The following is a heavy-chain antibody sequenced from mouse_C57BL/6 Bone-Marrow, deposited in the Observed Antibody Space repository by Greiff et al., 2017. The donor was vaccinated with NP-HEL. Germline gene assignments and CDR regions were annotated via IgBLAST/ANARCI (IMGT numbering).Heavy chain of an antibody. CDR3: ASPLTTVVATDY. D-gene: IGHD1-1*01. J-gene: IGHJ2*01. Sequence: QVQLQQSGAELARPGASVKLSCKASGSTFPRYGISWVKQRTGQGLEWIGEIYPRSGTTYYNEPFKGKATLTADKSSSTAYMERRSLTSEDSAVYFCASPLTTVVATDYWGQGTTLTVSS. CDR1: GSTFPRYG. V-gene: IGHV1-81*01. CDR2: IYPRSGTT.